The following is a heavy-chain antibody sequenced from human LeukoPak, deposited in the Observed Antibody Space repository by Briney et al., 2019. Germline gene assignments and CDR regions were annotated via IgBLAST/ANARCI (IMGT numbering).Heavy chain of an antibody. D-gene: IGHD3-3*01. J-gene: IGHJ4*02. Sequence: SETLSLTCAVYGGSFSGYYWSWIRQPPGKGLEWIGEINHSGSTNYNPSLKSRVTISVDTSKNQFSLKLSSVTVADTAVYYCARGPYDFWSGRRSYFDYWGQGTLVTVSS. CDR2: INHSGST. CDR1: GGSFSGYY. V-gene: IGHV4-34*01. CDR3: ARGPYDFWSGRRSYFDY.